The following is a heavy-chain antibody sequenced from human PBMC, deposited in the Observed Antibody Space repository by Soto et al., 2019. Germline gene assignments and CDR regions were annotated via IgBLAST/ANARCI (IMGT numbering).Heavy chain of an antibody. Sequence: GESLKISCAASGFTVSSNYMSWVRQAPGKGLEWVSVIYSGGSTYYADSVKGRFTISRDNSKNTLYLQMNSLRAEDTAVYYCARKYYYDSSGYYLDYWGQGTLVTVSS. CDR2: IYSGGST. J-gene: IGHJ4*02. CDR3: ARKYYYDSSGYYLDY. CDR1: GFTVSSNY. D-gene: IGHD3-22*01. V-gene: IGHV3-66*01.